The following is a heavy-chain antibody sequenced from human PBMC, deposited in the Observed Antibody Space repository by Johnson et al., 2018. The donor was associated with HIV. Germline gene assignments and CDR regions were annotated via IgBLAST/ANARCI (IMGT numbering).Heavy chain of an antibody. CDR3: ARDRGIAARPFRYAFDI. CDR2: IYSGGST. CDR1: GFTVIGNY. V-gene: IGHV3-66*01. Sequence: VLLVESGGGLVQPGGSLRLSCAASGFTVIGNYMSWVRQAPGKGLEWVSVIYSGGSTYYADSVKGRFTISRDNSKNTLYLQMNSLRAEDTAVYYCARDRGIAARPFRYAFDIWGQWTMVTVSS. J-gene: IGHJ3*02. D-gene: IGHD6-6*01.